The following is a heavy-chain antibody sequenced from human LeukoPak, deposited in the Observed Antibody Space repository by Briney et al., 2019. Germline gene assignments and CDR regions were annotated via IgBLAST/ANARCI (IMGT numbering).Heavy chain of an antibody. CDR2: ISAYNGNT. CDR3: ARGSPIYGSGSIPRWFDP. Sequence: ASVKVSCKASGYTFTSYAMNWVRQAPGQGLEWMGWISAYNGNTNYAQKLQGRVTMTTDTSTSTAYMELRSLRSDDTAVYYCARGSPIYGSGSIPRWFDPWGQGTLVTVSS. CDR1: GYTFTSYA. V-gene: IGHV1-18*01. D-gene: IGHD3-10*01. J-gene: IGHJ5*02.